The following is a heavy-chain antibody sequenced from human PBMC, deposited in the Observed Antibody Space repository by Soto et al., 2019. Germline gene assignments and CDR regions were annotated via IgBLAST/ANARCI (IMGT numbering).Heavy chain of an antibody. J-gene: IGHJ4*02. CDR2: INHSGST. CDR1: GGSFSGYY. V-gene: IGHV4-34*01. D-gene: IGHD2-15*01. Sequence: QVQLQQWGAGLLKPSETLSLTCAVYGGSFSGYYWSWIRQPPGTVLEWIGEINHSGSTNYNPSLKSRVTISVDTSKNQFSLKLSSVTAADTAVYYCARDLRNYCSGGSCYLGYYFDYWGQGTLVTVSS. CDR3: ARDLRNYCSGGSCYLGYYFDY.